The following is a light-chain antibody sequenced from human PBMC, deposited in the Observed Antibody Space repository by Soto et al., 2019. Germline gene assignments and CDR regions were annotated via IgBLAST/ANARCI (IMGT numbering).Light chain of an antibody. CDR1: QAIRND. CDR2: KTS. J-gene: IGKJ5*01. V-gene: IGKV1-17*01. CDR3: QQYYSYPIT. Sequence: DIQMTQSPSSLSASVGDRGTITCRASQAIRNDLGWYQQKPGKAPKLLIYKTSTLESGVPSRFSGSGSGTDFTLTISCLQSEDFATYYCQQYYSYPITFGQGTRLEIK.